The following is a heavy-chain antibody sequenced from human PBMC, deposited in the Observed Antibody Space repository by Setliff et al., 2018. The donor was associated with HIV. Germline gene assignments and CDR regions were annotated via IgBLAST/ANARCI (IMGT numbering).Heavy chain of an antibody. D-gene: IGHD1-26*01. V-gene: IGHV3-30*02. Sequence: GGSLRLSCAASGFTFSSYGMHWVRQAPGKGLEWVAFIRYDGSDKYYADSVKGRFTISRDNFKNTVYLQMSSLRADDTAVYFCARPTNIDTLYYGSQTFYMYYYGLDVWGQGTTVTVSS. CDR2: IRYDGSDK. CDR3: ARPTNIDTLYYGSQTFYMYYYGLDV. CDR1: GFTFSSYG. J-gene: IGHJ6*02.